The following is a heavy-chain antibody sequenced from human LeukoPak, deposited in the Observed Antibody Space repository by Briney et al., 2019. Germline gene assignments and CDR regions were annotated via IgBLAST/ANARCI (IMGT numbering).Heavy chain of an antibody. CDR3: AKDIVSSGYSNWFDP. Sequence: GGSLRLSCVASGFTFSSYGMHWVRQAPGKGLEWVAAIFFDGSNKYYADSVKGRYTISRDNSKDTLYLQMNSLGREDTAVYYCAKDIVSSGYSNWFDPWGQGTLVIVSS. CDR2: IFFDGSNK. D-gene: IGHD3-22*01. J-gene: IGHJ5*02. V-gene: IGHV3-30*18. CDR1: GFTFSSYG.